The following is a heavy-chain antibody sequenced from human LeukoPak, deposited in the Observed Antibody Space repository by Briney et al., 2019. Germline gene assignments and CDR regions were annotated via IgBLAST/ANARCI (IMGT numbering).Heavy chain of an antibody. V-gene: IGHV4-39*07. CDR2: VSYSGDS. CDR1: GDSINRNTNY. J-gene: IGHJ4*02. D-gene: IGHD6-19*01. CDR3: ARNGWYCLEY. Sequence: SETLSLTCSVSGDSINRNTNYWAWLRQTPGKALEWIGTVSYSGDSYNTPSLESRVTISVDKSKNQFSLKLSSVTAADTAVYYCARNGWYCLEYWGQGTLVTASS.